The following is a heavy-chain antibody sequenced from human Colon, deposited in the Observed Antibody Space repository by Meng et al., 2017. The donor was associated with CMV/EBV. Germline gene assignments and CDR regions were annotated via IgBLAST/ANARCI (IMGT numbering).Heavy chain of an antibody. CDR3: ASLRSRNAFNI. CDR1: GGSTSTYY. J-gene: IGHJ3*02. Sequence: SQTLSPTCTVSGGSTSTYYCSWIRQPAGNGLEWLGDIYYSGRTTYNLAFNSRVTISVDTSKNQFPLKLSSVTPADTAVYYCASLRSRNAFNIWGQGTMVTVSS. V-gene: IGHV4-59*01. CDR2: IYYSGRT.